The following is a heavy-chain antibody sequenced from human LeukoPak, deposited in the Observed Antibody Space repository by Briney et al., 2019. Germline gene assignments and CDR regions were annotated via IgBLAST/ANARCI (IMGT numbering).Heavy chain of an antibody. Sequence: SETLSLTCAVYGGSFSGYYWSWIRQPPGKGLEWIGEINHSGSTNYNPSLKSRVTISVDTSKNQFSLKLSSVTAADTAVYYCARPCGYSYGAFDYWGQGTLVTVSS. CDR3: ARPCGYSYGAFDY. V-gene: IGHV4-34*01. J-gene: IGHJ4*02. D-gene: IGHD5-18*01. CDR2: INHSGST. CDR1: GGSFSGYY.